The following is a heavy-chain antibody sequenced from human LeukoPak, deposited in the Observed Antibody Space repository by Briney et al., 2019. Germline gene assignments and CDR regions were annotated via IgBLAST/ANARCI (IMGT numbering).Heavy chain of an antibody. CDR2: IYHSGST. V-gene: IGHV4-30-2*01. D-gene: IGHD1-26*01. CDR3: ARAPRIVGASHYFDY. Sequence: SQTLSLTCTVSGGSISSGGYYWSWIRQPPGKGLEWIGYIYHSGSTYYNPSLKSRVTISVDRSKNQFSLKLSSVTAADTAVYYCARAPRIVGASHYFDYWGQGTLVTVSS. J-gene: IGHJ4*02. CDR1: GGSISSGGYY.